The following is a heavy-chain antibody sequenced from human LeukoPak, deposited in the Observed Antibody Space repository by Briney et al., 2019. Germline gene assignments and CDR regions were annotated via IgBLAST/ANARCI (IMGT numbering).Heavy chain of an antibody. CDR1: GFSFSSYS. J-gene: IGHJ4*02. CDR3: AREFYFDY. Sequence: GGSLRLSCAAPGFSFSSYSINWVRQAPGKGLEWVSSISSSSVHKYYADSVKGRFTISRDNAKNSLYLQMNSLRAEDTAIYYCAREFYFDYWGQGTLVTVSS. V-gene: IGHV3-21*01. CDR2: ISSSSVHK.